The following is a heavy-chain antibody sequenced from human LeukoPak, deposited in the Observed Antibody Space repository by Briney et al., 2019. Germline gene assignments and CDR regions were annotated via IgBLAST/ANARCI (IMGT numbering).Heavy chain of an antibody. CDR1: GFTFSSYE. J-gene: IGHJ4*02. CDR3: ARQEMATIVFYFDY. CDR2: ISSSGSTI. Sequence: GGPLRLSCAASGFTFSSYEMNWVRQAPGKGLEWVSYISSSGSTIYYADSVKGRFTISRDNAKNSLYLQMNSLRAEDTAVYYCARQEMATIVFYFDYWGQGTLVTVSS. V-gene: IGHV3-48*03. D-gene: IGHD5-24*01.